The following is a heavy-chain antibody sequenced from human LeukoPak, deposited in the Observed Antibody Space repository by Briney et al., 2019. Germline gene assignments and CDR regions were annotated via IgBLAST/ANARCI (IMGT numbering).Heavy chain of an antibody. J-gene: IGHJ4*02. V-gene: IGHV3-11*01. Sequence: GGSARLSCAASGFTFSGYYMSWMRQAPGQGLEWIAYISSSGSTIYYADSVKGRFTISRDNARNSLDLQMNSLRADDTAVYYCARGSGFDKGFDYWGQGTLVAVSS. CDR1: GFTFSGYY. CDR3: ARGSGFDKGFDY. D-gene: IGHD6-19*01. CDR2: ISSSGSTI.